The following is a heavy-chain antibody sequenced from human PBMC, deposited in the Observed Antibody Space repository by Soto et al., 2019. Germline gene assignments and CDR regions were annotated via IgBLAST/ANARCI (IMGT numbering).Heavy chain of an antibody. J-gene: IGHJ6*02. CDR3: ARGSLYDFWSGFLGMDV. D-gene: IGHD3-3*01. CDR2: IWCDGSNK. CDR1: GFTISSYG. Sequence: QVQLVESGGGVVQPGRSLRLSCAASGFTISSYGMHWVRQAPGKGLEWVAVIWCDGSNKYYADSVKGRFTISRDNSKNTLYLQMNSLRAEDTAVYYCARGSLYDFWSGFLGMDVWGQGTTVTVSS. V-gene: IGHV3-33*01.